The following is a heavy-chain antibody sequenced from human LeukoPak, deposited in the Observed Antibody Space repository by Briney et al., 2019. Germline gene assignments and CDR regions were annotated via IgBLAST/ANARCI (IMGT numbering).Heavy chain of an antibody. J-gene: IGHJ5*02. CDR3: ARAVMMVRGVIIGGYWFDP. V-gene: IGHV4-4*07. CDR1: GDSISSYD. CDR2: IYASGST. D-gene: IGHD3-10*01. Sequence: SETLSLTCTVSGDSISSYDWSWIRQPAGKGLEWIGRIYASGSTSHNPSFKSRVTMSVDTSKNQFSLKLNSVTAADTAVYYRARAVMMVRGVIIGGYWFDPWGQGTLVTVSS.